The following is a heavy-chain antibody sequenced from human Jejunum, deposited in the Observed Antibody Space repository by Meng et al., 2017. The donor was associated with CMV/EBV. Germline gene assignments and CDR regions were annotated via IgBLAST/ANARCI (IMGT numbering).Heavy chain of an antibody. CDR2: IYTSGST. CDR1: XGPISVYY. J-gene: IGHJ5*02. Sequence: QVLLQVSGPVFVMLSDTXSLTCFVSXGPISVYYWSWIRQPAGKGLEWIGRIYTSGSTHYNPSLKSRLTMSVDLAKNQISLKLSSVTAADTAVYYCARESGSYYWFDPWGQGTLVTVSS. CDR3: ARESGSYYWFDP. V-gene: IGHV4-4*07. D-gene: IGHD1-26*01.